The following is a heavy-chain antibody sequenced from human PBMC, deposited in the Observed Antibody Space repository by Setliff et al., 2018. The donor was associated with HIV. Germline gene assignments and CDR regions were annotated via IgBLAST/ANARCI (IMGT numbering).Heavy chain of an antibody. CDR2: INSRSSTT. V-gene: IGHV3-48*04. CDR1: GFTFGAIW. CDR3: AKSLLPFGIVVVPAASDY. J-gene: IGHJ4*02. Sequence: GGSLRLSCAASGFTFGAIWMHWVRQAPGKGLEWVSYINSRSSTTHYADSVKGRFTISRDNAKNSLYLQMNSLRAEDTAVYYCAKSLLPFGIVVVPAASDYWGQGTLVTVSS. D-gene: IGHD2-2*01.